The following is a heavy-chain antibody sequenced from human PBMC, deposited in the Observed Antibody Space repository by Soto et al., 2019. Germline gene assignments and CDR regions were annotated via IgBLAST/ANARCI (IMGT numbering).Heavy chain of an antibody. CDR2: FDPEDGET. CDR3: ATVPHYDFWSGYWDLDY. Sequence: ASVKVSCKVSGYTLTELSMHWVRQAPGKGLEWMGGFDPEDGETIYAQKFQGRVTMTEDTSTDTAYMELSSLRSEDTAVYYCATVPHYDFWSGYWDLDYWGQGTLVTVSS. D-gene: IGHD3-3*01. J-gene: IGHJ4*02. V-gene: IGHV1-24*01. CDR1: GYTLTELS.